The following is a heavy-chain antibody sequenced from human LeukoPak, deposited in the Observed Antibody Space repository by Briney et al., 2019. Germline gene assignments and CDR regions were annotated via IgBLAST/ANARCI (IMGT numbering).Heavy chain of an antibody. D-gene: IGHD3-22*01. Sequence: GASVKVSCKASGHTFTSYDINWVRQATGQGLEWMGWMNPNSGNTGYAQKFQGRVTMTRNTSISTAYMELSSLRSEDTAVYYCARSLHDSSGYQCDYWGQGTLVTVSS. V-gene: IGHV1-8*01. CDR2: MNPNSGNT. CDR3: ARSLHDSSGYQCDY. J-gene: IGHJ4*02. CDR1: GHTFTSYD.